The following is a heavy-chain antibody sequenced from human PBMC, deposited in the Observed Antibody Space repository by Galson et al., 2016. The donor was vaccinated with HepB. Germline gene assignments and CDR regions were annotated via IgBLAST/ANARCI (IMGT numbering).Heavy chain of an antibody. J-gene: IGHJ4*02. V-gene: IGHV3-7*03. CDR3: ARDRVYRGWSYFDY. CDR1: AFTFRSFW. CDR2: IKQDGTEK. Sequence: SLRLSCAASAFTFRSFWMSWVRQAPGKGLEWVANIKQDGTEKYYTDSVKGRFTISRDNAKNSLYLQMNSLRADDTAVYYCARDRVYRGWSYFDYWCQGTLVSVSS. D-gene: IGHD6-19*01.